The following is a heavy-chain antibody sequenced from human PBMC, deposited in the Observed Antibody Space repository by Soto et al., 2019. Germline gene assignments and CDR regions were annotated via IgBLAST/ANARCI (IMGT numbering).Heavy chain of an antibody. J-gene: IGHJ4*02. CDR1: GFTFSSYA. V-gene: IGHV3-64D*06. Sequence: PGGPLRLSCSASGFTFSSYAMHWVRQAPGKGLEYVSSISINGGSTHYADSGKGRFTISRDNSRNTQYLQMSSLRADDTAVYYCVNGEFSSDSSAYHPFDSWGQGTLVTVPQ. CDR2: ISINGGST. D-gene: IGHD3-22*01. CDR3: VNGEFSSDSSAYHPFDS.